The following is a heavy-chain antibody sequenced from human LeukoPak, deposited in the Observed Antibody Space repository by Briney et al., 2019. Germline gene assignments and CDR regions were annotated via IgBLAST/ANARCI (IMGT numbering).Heavy chain of an antibody. Sequence: GGSLRLSCAASGFTFSSYSMNWVRQAPGKGLEWVSSISSSSSYIYYADSVKGRFTISRDNAKNSLYLQMNSLRAEDTAVYYCAKDRNAMIVVVTGNAFDIWGQGTMVTVSS. V-gene: IGHV3-21*04. CDR2: ISSSSSYI. J-gene: IGHJ3*02. CDR1: GFTFSSYS. CDR3: AKDRNAMIVVVTGNAFDI. D-gene: IGHD3-22*01.